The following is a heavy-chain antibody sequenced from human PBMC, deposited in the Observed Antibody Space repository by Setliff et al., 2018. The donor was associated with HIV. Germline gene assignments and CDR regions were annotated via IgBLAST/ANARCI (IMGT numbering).Heavy chain of an antibody. CDR2: IYYSGRTSHSGST. CDR3: ARENGWLFGWFDP. D-gene: IGHD3-22*01. V-gene: IGHV4-30-4*08. Sequence: SETLSLTCTVSGDSITSGGYSWTWIRQPPGEALEWVGYIYYSGRTSHSGSTYYNPSVASRITISGDTSKNQFSLKLTPVTAADTAIYYCARENGWLFGWFDPWGQGTPVTVSS. J-gene: IGHJ5*02. CDR1: GDSITSGGYS.